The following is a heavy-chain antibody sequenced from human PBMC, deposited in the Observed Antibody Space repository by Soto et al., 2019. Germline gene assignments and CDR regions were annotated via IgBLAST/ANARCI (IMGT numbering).Heavy chain of an antibody. Sequence: QLQLQESGPGLVKPSETLSLTCFVSGGSISSNNYYWGWIRQPPGKGLEWIGSMSYSRSTYYNPSPKSRVTISGDTYKTQCAPKLPSVTAARTDVYYCARHLGPTNLGGGYFEYWGQGPLVTVP. CDR2: MSYSRST. V-gene: IGHV4-39*01. CDR3: ARHLGPTNLGGGYFEY. D-gene: IGHD7-27*01. J-gene: IGHJ4*02. CDR1: GGSISSNNYY.